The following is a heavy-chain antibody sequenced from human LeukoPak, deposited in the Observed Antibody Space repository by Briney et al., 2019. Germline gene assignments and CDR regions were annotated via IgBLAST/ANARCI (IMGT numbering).Heavy chain of an antibody. Sequence: PGRSLRLSCAASGFTFSSYGMHWVRQAPGKGLEWVAVISYDGSNKYYADSVKGRFTISRDNSKNTLYLQMNSLRAEDTAVYYCARDWTAAAAGSAFDYWGQGTLVTVSS. V-gene: IGHV3-30*19. CDR3: ARDWTAAAAGSAFDY. CDR2: ISYDGSNK. D-gene: IGHD6-13*01. J-gene: IGHJ4*02. CDR1: GFTFSSYG.